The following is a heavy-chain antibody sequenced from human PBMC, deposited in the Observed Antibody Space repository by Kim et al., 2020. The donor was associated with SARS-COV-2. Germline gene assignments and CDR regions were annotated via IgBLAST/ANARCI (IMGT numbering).Heavy chain of an antibody. CDR3: ARGGTGAGMDV. D-gene: IGHD7-27*01. CDR2: NT. J-gene: IGHJ6*02. Sequence: NTNHAQQLQGRVTITPDTSTSTTYMELRSLISDDTAVYYCARGGTGAGMDVWGQGTTVTVSS. V-gene: IGHV1-18*01.